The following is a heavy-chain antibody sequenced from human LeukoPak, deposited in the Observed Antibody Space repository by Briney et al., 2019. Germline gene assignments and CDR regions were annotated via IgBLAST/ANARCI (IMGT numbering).Heavy chain of an antibody. CDR3: VKAGYCSNNTCSNWFDP. J-gene: IGHJ5*02. CDR2: ISGSGGRT. D-gene: IGHD2-2*01. V-gene: IGHV3-23*01. Sequence: PGGSLRLSCEVSGFTFSSYAMTWVRQAPGKGLEWVSVISGSGGRTFYADSVKGRFTISRDNSKNTLYLQMNSLRGEDTAVYYCVKAGYCSNNTCSNWFDPWGQETLVTVFS. CDR1: GFTFSSYA.